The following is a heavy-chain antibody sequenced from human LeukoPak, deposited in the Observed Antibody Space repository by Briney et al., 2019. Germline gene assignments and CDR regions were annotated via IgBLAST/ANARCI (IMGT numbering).Heavy chain of an antibody. CDR3: AGVLKCFGVDAFDI. CDR2: FYHSGNT. D-gene: IGHD3-10*01. CDR1: GFSISSGYY. V-gene: IGHV4-38-2*01. Sequence: SETLSLTCAVSGFSISSGYYWGWIRQPPGKGLEWIGSFYHSGNTYYNPSLKSRVTISVYTAKNQFSLKLSSVTAADTAVYYCAGVLKCFGVDAFDIWGQGTMVTVSS. J-gene: IGHJ3*02.